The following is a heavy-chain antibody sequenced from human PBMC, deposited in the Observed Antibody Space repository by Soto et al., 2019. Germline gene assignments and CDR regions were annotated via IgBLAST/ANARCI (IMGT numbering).Heavy chain of an antibody. CDR3: ARETESYSWNDGLMDV. V-gene: IGHV3-21*01. J-gene: IGHJ6*02. CDR2: IDTGTTFM. CDR1: GFSFGNFT. Sequence: PGGSLRLSCAASGFSFGNFTMNWVRQAPGKGLEWVSSIDTGTTFMFYADSVTGRFTISRDNSRKSVYLQMSSLRAEDTAVYYCARETESYSWNDGLMDVWGQGTTVTVSS. D-gene: IGHD1-20*01.